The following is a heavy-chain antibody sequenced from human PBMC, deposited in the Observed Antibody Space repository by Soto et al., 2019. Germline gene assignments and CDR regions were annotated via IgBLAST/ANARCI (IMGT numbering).Heavy chain of an antibody. V-gene: IGHV3-66*01. CDR2: IYSGGST. D-gene: IGHD3-22*01. Sequence: GGSLRLSCAASGFTVSSNYMSWVRQAPGKGLEWVSVIYSGGSTYYADSVKGRFTISRDNSKNTLYLQMNSLRAEDTAVYYCARDWGPYYYDSSGYAFDIWGQGTMVTVSS. CDR1: GFTVSSNY. CDR3: ARDWGPYYYDSSGYAFDI. J-gene: IGHJ3*02.